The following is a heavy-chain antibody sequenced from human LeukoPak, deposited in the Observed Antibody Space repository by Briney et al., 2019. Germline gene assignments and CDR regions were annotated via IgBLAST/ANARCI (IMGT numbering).Heavy chain of an antibody. Sequence: SEALSLTCTVSGGSISSSYWSWIRQPPGKGLEWIGYISYSGSTNCNPSLKSRVTMSIDTSKNQCSLKLSSVTAADTAVYYCANYFYGSGSLFDYWGQGTLVTVSS. V-gene: IGHV4-59*08. CDR1: GGSISSSY. CDR3: ANYFYGSGSLFDY. CDR2: ISYSGST. D-gene: IGHD3-10*01. J-gene: IGHJ4*02.